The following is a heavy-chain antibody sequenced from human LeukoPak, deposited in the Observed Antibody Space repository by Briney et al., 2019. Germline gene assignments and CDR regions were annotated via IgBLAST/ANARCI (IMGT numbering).Heavy chain of an antibody. CDR2: ISASGDVT. J-gene: IGHJ4*02. Sequence: GGSLRLSCAASGFTFSISTMTWVRQAPGQGLEWVSIISASGDVTYYADSVKGRFTISRDNVKNMLYLQMNSLRVEDTAVYYCARRRGSDSLDYWGQGTLVTVSS. CDR3: ARRRGSDSLDY. CDR1: GFTFSIST. V-gene: IGHV3-23*01. D-gene: IGHD3-16*01.